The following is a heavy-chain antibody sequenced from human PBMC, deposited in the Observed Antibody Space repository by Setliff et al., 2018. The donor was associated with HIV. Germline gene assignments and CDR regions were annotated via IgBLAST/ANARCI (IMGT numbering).Heavy chain of an antibody. CDR1: GGTFSSYA. Sequence: ASVKVSCKAYGGTFSSYAITWVRQAPGQGLECMGGIIPMLGITNYAQRFQGRLTITADEYTGTAYMELSSLRSEDTAVYYCATRGGDLGFDYWGQGTLVTVSS. D-gene: IGHD3-10*01. J-gene: IGHJ4*02. V-gene: IGHV1-69*10. CDR3: ATRGGDLGFDY. CDR2: IIPMLGIT.